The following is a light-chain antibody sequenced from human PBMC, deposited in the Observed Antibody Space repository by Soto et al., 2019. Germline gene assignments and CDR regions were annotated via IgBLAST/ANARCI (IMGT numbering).Light chain of an antibody. CDR1: QSVSSY. Sequence: EKAMTQSPATLSVSPGERATLSCRASQSVSSYLAWYQQKPGQAPRLLIYDASTRATGVPARFSGSGSGTEFTLTISSLQSEDLAVYYCQQYDDWPETFGQGTKVEIK. V-gene: IGKV3-15*01. J-gene: IGKJ1*01. CDR2: DAS. CDR3: QQYDDWPET.